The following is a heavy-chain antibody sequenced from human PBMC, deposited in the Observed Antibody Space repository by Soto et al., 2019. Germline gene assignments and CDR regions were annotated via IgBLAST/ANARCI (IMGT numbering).Heavy chain of an antibody. CDR3: AKDRSSTSCYAFDY. CDR2: ISGSGGTT. D-gene: IGHD2-2*01. Sequence: EVQLLESGGGLVQPGGSLRLSCAASGFTFRNYAMSWARQAPGKGLEWVSAISGSGGTTHYADSVKGRFTISRDNSKNTLYLQMNSLRVEDTAVYYCAKDRSSTSCYAFDYWVQGSLVTVSS. J-gene: IGHJ4*02. CDR1: GFTFRNYA. V-gene: IGHV3-23*01.